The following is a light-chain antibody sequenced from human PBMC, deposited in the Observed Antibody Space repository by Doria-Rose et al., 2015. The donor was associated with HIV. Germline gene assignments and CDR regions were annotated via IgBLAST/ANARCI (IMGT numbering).Light chain of an antibody. CDR3: QHFDKYFSWT. CDR1: QSISNW. Sequence: DIQVTQSPSTLSASVGDRVTITCRASQSISNWLAWYQQKPGQAPKILIYKASTLQSGVPSRFRGSGSGTEFTLTINSLQPDDFATYYCQHFDKYFSWTFGHGTKVDIK. J-gene: IGKJ1*01. CDR2: KAS. V-gene: IGKV1-5*03.